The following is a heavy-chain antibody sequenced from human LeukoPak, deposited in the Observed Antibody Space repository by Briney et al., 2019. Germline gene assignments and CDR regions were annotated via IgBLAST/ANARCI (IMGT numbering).Heavy chain of an antibody. D-gene: IGHD2-15*01. CDR3: ARVVAAPPTYNWFDP. CDR2: IRYDGGNK. Sequence: PGGSLRLSCAASGFTFSSYGMHWVRQAPGKGLEWVAFIRYDGGNKYYADSVKGRFTISRDNSKNTLYLQMNSLRAEDTAIYYCARVVAAPPTYNWFDPWGQGTLVTVSS. J-gene: IGHJ5*02. V-gene: IGHV3-30*02. CDR1: GFTFSSYG.